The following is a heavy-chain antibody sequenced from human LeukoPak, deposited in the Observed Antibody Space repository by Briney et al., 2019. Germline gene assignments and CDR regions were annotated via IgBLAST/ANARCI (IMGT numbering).Heavy chain of an antibody. Sequence: ASVKVSCKASGYTFTGYYMHWVRQAPGQGLEWMGWINPNSGGTNYAQKFQGRVTMTRDTSISTAYMELSRLRSDDTAAYYCARLPLWGDAFDIWGQGTMVTVSS. CDR1: GYTFTGYY. CDR3: ARLPLWGDAFDI. CDR2: INPNSGGT. V-gene: IGHV1-2*02. J-gene: IGHJ3*02. D-gene: IGHD2-21*01.